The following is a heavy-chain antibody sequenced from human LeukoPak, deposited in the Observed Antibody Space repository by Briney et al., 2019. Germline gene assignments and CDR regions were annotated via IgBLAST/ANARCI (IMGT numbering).Heavy chain of an antibody. CDR3: ARAGDSSGYYYGNWFDP. J-gene: IGHJ5*02. CDR2: INHSGST. CDR1: GGSFSGYY. D-gene: IGHD3-22*01. Sequence: PWGTLSLTCAVYGGSFSGYYWSWIRQPPGKGLEWVGDINHSGSTNYNPSLKSRVTISVDTAKNQFSLKLSSVTAADTAVYYCARAGDSSGYYYGNWFDPWGQGNLVTVSS. V-gene: IGHV4-34*01.